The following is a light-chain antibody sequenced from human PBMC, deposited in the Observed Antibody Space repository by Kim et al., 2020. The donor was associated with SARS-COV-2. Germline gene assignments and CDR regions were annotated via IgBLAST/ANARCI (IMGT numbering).Light chain of an antibody. Sequence: ATNNCKSSQGVLYSSNNKNYLAWYPLRPEQPPKLLIYGASTRESGVPNRFSGSESGTDFTLTISTLQAEDVAVYYCQQYYTTPWTFGQGTKVDIK. J-gene: IGKJ1*01. CDR1: QGVLYSSNNKNY. V-gene: IGKV4-1*01. CDR2: GAS. CDR3: QQYYTTPWT.